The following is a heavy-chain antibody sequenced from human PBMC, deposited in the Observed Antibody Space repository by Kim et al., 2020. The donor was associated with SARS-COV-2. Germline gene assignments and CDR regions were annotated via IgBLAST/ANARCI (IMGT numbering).Heavy chain of an antibody. V-gene: IGHV4-39*07. Sequence: SETLSLTCSVSGGSTRRSSYYWGWIRQPPGKGLEGIGTMYYSGSTNYNLSRKSRVTISVDTSQNQFSLKLSSVTAADTAVYYCARVGGGDSAGYEGHFDYWGQGTLVTVSS. J-gene: IGHJ4*02. CDR3: ARVGGGDSAGYEGHFDY. CDR2: MYYSGST. D-gene: IGHD2-21*01. CDR1: GGSTRRSSYY.